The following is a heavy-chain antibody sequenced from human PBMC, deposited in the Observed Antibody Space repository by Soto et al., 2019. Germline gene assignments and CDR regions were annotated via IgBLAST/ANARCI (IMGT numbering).Heavy chain of an antibody. CDR2: IYRGGST. CDR1: GFTVSSNY. CDR3: ARDRVESGYPEYFQH. Sequence: EVQLVESGGGLIQPGGSLRLSCAASGFTVSSNYMSWVRQAPGKGLELVSVIYRGGSTYYADSVKSRFTISRDNSKNTLYLQMNSLRAEDTAVYYCARDRVESGYPEYFQHWGQGTLVTVSS. D-gene: IGHD3-22*01. J-gene: IGHJ1*01. V-gene: IGHV3-53*01.